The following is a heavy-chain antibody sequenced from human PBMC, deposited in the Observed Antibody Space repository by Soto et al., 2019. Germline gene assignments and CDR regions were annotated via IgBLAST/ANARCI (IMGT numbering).Heavy chain of an antibody. CDR3: ARDADSSGLHY. V-gene: IGHV3-53*01. CDR2: IYPAGPA. Sequence: LRLSCAASGFTVSGMFMNWVRQAPGKGLEWVSVIYPAGPAYYADSVKGRFTISRDNSKNALFLQLNNLRAEDTAVYYCARDADSSGLHYWGQGILVTVSS. D-gene: IGHD6-19*01. J-gene: IGHJ4*02. CDR1: GFTVSGMF.